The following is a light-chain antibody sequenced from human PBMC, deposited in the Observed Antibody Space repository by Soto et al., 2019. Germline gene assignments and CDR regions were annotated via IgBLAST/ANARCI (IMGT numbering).Light chain of an antibody. V-gene: IGLV1-47*01. CDR2: RNN. CDR3: AGWDDSLSGVV. CDR1: SSNIGSNH. Sequence: QPVLTQPPSASGTPGQRVTISCSGSSSNIGSNHVYWYQQVPGTAPKLLIYRNNQRPSGVPDRFSGSKSGTSASLAISGRRSEDEADYYCAGWDDSLSGVVFGGGTQLTVL. J-gene: IGLJ2*01.